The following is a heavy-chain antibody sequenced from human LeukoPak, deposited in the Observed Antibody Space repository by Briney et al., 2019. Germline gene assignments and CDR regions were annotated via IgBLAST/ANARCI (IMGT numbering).Heavy chain of an antibody. CDR1: GFIVSSKY. V-gene: IGHV3-53*01. CDR2: IHSGANT. CDR3: ARLGPYYFDS. D-gene: IGHD3-16*01. J-gene: IGHJ4*02. Sequence: GGSLRLSCAASGFIVSSKYMGWVRQAPGKGLEWVSVIHSGANTYYADSVQGRFTISRDTSRNTLYLQMNSLRAEDTAVYYCARLGPYYFDSWGQGTLVIVSS.